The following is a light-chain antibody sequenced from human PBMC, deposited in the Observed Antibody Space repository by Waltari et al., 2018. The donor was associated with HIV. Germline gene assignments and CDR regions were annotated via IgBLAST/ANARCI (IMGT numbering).Light chain of an antibody. Sequence: SYELTQPPSVSVSPGQTASITCSGDKLGDKYACWYQQKPGQSPVLVIYQDSKRPSRILERFSRSNSGNTATLTLSGTQAMDEADYYCQAWDSSTGVFGTGTKVTVL. CDR2: QDS. CDR1: KLGDKY. V-gene: IGLV3-1*01. CDR3: QAWDSSTGV. J-gene: IGLJ1*01.